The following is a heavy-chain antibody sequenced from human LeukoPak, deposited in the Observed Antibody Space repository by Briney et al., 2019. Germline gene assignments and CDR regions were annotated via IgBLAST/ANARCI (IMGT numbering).Heavy chain of an antibody. CDR3: AKSGRECGATTCYTASTLFDY. Sequence: GGSLRLSCAASGFTFSNYAMSWVRQAPGKGLQWVSAITGSRGSTYYADSVKGRLTISSDNSKNTLYLHMNSLRPEDTAVYYCAKSGRECGATTCYTASTLFDYWGQGTLVTVSS. D-gene: IGHD2-2*02. CDR1: GFTFSNYA. J-gene: IGHJ4*02. V-gene: IGHV3-23*01. CDR2: ITGSRGST.